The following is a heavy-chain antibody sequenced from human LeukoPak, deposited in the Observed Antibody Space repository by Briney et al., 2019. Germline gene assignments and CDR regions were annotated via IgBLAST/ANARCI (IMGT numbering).Heavy chain of an antibody. J-gene: IGHJ3*02. Sequence: ASVKVSCKASGYTVTSYYFHWVRQAPGQGLEWMGIINPSGGTTSYAQKFQGRVTMTRDTSTSTVYMEVSSLRSEDTAVYYCARDPGSYRAFDIWGQGTMVTVSS. V-gene: IGHV1-46*01. D-gene: IGHD1-26*01. CDR3: ARDPGSYRAFDI. CDR2: INPSGGTT. CDR1: GYTVTSYY.